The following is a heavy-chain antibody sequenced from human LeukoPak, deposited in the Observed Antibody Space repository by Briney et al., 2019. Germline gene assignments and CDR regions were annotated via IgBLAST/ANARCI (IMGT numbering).Heavy chain of an antibody. CDR2: IIPILGIA. CDR3: ARGTNKYYYDSSGYLDY. CDR1: GGTFSSYA. D-gene: IGHD3-22*01. J-gene: IGHJ4*02. V-gene: IGHV1-69*04. Sequence: ASVKVSCKASGGTFSSYAISWVRQAPGQGLEWMGRIIPILGIANYAQKFQGRVTITADKSTSTAYMELSSLRSEDTAVYYCARGTNKYYYDSSGYLDYWGQGTLVTVSS.